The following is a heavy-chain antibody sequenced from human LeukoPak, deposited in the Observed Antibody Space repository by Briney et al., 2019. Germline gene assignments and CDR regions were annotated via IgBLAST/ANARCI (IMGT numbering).Heavy chain of an antibody. Sequence: ASVKVSCKASGYTFTGYYMHWVRQAPGQGLEWMGWINPNRGGTNYAQKFQGRVTMTRDTSISTAYMELSRLRSDDTAVYYCARVGIVVDFDYWGQGTLVTVSS. J-gene: IGHJ4*02. D-gene: IGHD1-26*01. CDR1: GYTFTGYY. CDR2: INPNRGGT. CDR3: ARVGIVVDFDY. V-gene: IGHV1-2*02.